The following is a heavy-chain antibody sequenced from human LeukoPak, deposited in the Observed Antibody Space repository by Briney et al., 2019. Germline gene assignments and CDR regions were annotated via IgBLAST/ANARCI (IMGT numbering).Heavy chain of an antibody. D-gene: IGHD3-22*01. V-gene: IGHV4-59*12. CDR3: VTYYFDSSGPKKNY. J-gene: IGHJ4*02. CDR1: GDSISTYY. Sequence: SETLSLTCTVSGDSISTYYWSWIRQPPGKGPEWIAYIHYRGSTTYNPSLRSRVTISVDTSKKQFSLKLSSVTAADTAVYYCVTYYFDSSGPKKNYWGQGTLVTVSS. CDR2: IHYRGST.